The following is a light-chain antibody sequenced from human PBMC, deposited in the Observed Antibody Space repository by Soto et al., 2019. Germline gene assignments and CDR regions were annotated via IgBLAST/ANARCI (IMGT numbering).Light chain of an antibody. CDR3: QHLGSFPPWLT. CDR2: DAS. Sequence: DIQLTQSPSFLSASVGDRVTITCRASQGISSYLAWYQQKPGKAPKLLIYDASTLQSGVPSRFSGSESGTEFTLTISSLQPEDFGTYYCQHLGSFPPWLTFGGGTKVEIK. J-gene: IGKJ4*01. V-gene: IGKV1-9*01. CDR1: QGISSY.